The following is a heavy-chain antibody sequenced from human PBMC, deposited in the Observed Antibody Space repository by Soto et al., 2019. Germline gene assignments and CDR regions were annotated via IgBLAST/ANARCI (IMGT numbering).Heavy chain of an antibody. D-gene: IGHD1-7*01. J-gene: IGHJ6*02. CDR2: IYSGGST. CDR3: ARVLELTRMDV. Sequence: TGXSLRLSCAASGFTVSSNYMSWFRQAPGKGLEWVSVIYSGGSTYYADSVKGRFTISRDNSKNTLYLQMNSLRAEDTAVYYCARVLELTRMDVWGQGTTVTVSS. CDR1: GFTVSSNY. V-gene: IGHV3-53*01.